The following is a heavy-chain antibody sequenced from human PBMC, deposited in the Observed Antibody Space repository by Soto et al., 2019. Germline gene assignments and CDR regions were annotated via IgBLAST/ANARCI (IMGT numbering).Heavy chain of an antibody. CDR3: ARDNWNDDWFAP. CDR2: INPNSGGT. V-gene: IGHV1-2*02. J-gene: IGHJ5*02. Sequence: ASVKVSCKASGYTFTGYYMHWVRQAPGQGLEWMGWINPNSGGTNYAQKFQGRVTMTRDTSISTAYMELSRLRSDDTAVYYCARDNWNDDWFAPWGQGTLVTVSS. D-gene: IGHD1-1*01. CDR1: GYTFTGYY.